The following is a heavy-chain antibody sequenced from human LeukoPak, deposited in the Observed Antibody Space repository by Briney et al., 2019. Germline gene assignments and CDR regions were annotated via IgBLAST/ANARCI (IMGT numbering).Heavy chain of an antibody. D-gene: IGHD2/OR15-2a*01. V-gene: IGHV3-30-3*01. CDR3: ARDTVLPQGWFDP. Sequence: GGSLRLSCAASGFTFSSYAMHWVRQAPGKGLEWVAVISYDGSNKYYADSVKGRFTISRDNSKNTLYLQMNSLRAEDTAVYYCARDTVLPQGWFDPWGQGTLVTVSS. CDR2: ISYDGSNK. CDR1: GFTFSSYA. J-gene: IGHJ5*02.